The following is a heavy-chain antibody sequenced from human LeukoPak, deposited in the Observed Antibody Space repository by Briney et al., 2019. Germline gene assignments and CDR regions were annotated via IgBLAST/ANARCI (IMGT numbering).Heavy chain of an antibody. CDR3: ANLGLSPTDYGMDV. Sequence: ASLKVSCKASGYTFTTYYIHWVRQAPGKGLEWMGGFDPEDGETIYAQKFQGRVTMTEDTSTDTAYMELSSLRSEDTAVYYCANLGLSPTDYGMDVWGQGTTVTVSS. V-gene: IGHV1-24*01. J-gene: IGHJ6*02. D-gene: IGHD3-16*02. CDR2: FDPEDGET. CDR1: GYTFTTYY.